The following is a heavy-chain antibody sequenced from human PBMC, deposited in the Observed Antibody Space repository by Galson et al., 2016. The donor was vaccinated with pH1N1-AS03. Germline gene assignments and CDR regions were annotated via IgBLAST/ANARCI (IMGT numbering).Heavy chain of an antibody. V-gene: IGHV1-3*01. D-gene: IGHD7-27*01. J-gene: IGHJ4*02. Sequence: SVKVSCKASGYMFTYHAVHWVRQAPGQRLEWMGWINCGNGNTKYAQKFKGRVTITRDTSASTVYMELSSLTSDDTSVYFCARDSPGAAKFFDYWGQGALVAVSS. CDR1: GYMFTYHA. CDR2: INCGNGNT. CDR3: ARDSPGAAKFFDY.